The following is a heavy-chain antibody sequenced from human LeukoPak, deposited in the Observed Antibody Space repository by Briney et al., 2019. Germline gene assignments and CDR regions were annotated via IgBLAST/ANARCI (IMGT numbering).Heavy chain of an antibody. V-gene: IGHV1-18*04. D-gene: IGHD3-10*01. CDR2: IGAYNGNT. J-gene: IGHJ4*02. CDR3: ARVPDYYGSGSYSLLFDY. Sequence: GASVKVSCKASGYTFTSYGISWVRQAPGQGLEWMGWIGAYNGNTNYAQKLQGRVTMTTDTSTSTAYMELRSLRSDDTAVYYCARVPDYYGSGSYSLLFDYWGQGTLVAVSS. CDR1: GYTFTSYG.